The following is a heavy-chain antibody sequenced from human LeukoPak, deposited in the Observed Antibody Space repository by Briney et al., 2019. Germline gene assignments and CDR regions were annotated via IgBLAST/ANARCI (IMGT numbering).Heavy chain of an antibody. J-gene: IGHJ5*02. CDR2: VSPGGYP. CDR3: ARIRCGRGQARCYNH. V-gene: IGHV4-34*01. Sequence: PSETLSLTCAVSGVSVSDYYWSWIRHSPEKGLEWIGEVSPGGYPTYNPSLRSRVIISEDTSENQLSLHVTSVTAADTALYYCARIRCGRGQARCYNHWAQGSLVTVSS. D-gene: IGHD2-21*01. CDR1: GVSVSDYY.